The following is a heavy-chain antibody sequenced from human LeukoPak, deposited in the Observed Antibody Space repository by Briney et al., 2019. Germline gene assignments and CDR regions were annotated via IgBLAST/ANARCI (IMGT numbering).Heavy chain of an antibody. Sequence: GASVKVSCRASGSTFTPYAINWVRQAPGQGLEYMGWIRTNTGSPTCAQGFTGRFVFSLDTSVNTAYLQISSLKAEDTAVYYCAKDLDSAAFDIWGQGTMVTVSS. CDR2: IRTNTGSP. J-gene: IGHJ3*02. V-gene: IGHV7-4-1*02. CDR3: AKDLDSAAFDI. CDR1: GSTFTPYA. D-gene: IGHD2-15*01.